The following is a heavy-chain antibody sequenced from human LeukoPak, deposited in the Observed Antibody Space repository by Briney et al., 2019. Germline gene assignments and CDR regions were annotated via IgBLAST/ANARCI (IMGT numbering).Heavy chain of an antibody. CDR2: ISYDGSNK. CDR3: AKENGGYHL. CDR1: GFTFSSYG. J-gene: IGHJ5*02. V-gene: IGHV3-30*18. Sequence: PGGSLRLSCAASGFTFSSYGMHWVCQAPGKGLEWVAVISYDGSNKYYADSVKGRFTISRDNSKNTLYLQMNSLRAEDTAAYYCAKENGGYHLWGQGTLVTVSS. D-gene: IGHD2-8*01.